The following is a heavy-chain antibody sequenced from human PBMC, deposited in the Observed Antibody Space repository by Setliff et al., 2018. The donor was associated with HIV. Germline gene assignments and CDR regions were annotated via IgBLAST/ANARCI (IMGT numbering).Heavy chain of an antibody. CDR1: GESLSGYY. D-gene: IGHD6-13*01. J-gene: IGHJ5*02. CDR3: VRGGDSSSWYWGRWFDP. Sequence: SETLSLTCAVYGESLSGYYWSWIRQPPGKGLEWVGEINHSRATNYNPSLQSRLTVSVDTSKNQFSLKLSSVTAADTAMYYCVRGGDSSSWYWGRWFDPWGQGTLVT. CDR2: INHSRAT. V-gene: IGHV4-34*01.